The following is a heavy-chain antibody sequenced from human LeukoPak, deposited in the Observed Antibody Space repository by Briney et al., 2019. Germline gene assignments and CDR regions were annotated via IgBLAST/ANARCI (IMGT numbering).Heavy chain of an antibody. CDR3: ARDGPQIVPAVPSGY. Sequence: GTSLRLSCAASGFTFSSYAMHWVRQAPGRGLEWVAVISYDGNHKYYADSVKGRFTISRDNSKNTLYLQMNSLRAEHTAVYYCARDGPQIVPAVPSGYWGQGTLVTVSS. CDR2: ISYDGNHK. CDR1: GFTFSSYA. V-gene: IGHV3-30-3*01. J-gene: IGHJ4*02. D-gene: IGHD2-2*01.